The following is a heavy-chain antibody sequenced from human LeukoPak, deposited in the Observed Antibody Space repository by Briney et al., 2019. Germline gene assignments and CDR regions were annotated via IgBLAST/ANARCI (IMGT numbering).Heavy chain of an antibody. Sequence: PSETLSLTCTVSGYSISSGYYWGWIRQPPGKGLEWIGSIYHSGSTYYNPSLKSRVTISVDTSKNQFSLKLSSVTAADTAVYYCARAAVVPAASFDYWGQGTLVTVSS. V-gene: IGHV4-38-2*02. D-gene: IGHD2-2*01. CDR1: GYSISSGYY. CDR3: ARAAVVPAASFDY. CDR2: IYHSGST. J-gene: IGHJ4*02.